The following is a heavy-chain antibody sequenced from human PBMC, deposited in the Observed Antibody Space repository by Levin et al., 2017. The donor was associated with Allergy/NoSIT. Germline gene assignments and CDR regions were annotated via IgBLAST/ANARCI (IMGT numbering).Heavy chain of an antibody. D-gene: IGHD3-10*01. V-gene: IGHV4-59*01. CDR2: IYYSGST. CDR3: ARAAGSGSYYYFDY. CDR1: GGSISSYY. J-gene: IGHJ4*02. Sequence: SQTLSLTCTVSGGSISSYYWSWIRPPPGKGLEWIGYIYYSGSTNYNPSLKSRVTISVDTSKNQFSLKLSSVTAADTAVYYCARAAGSGSYYYFDYWGQGTLVTVSS.